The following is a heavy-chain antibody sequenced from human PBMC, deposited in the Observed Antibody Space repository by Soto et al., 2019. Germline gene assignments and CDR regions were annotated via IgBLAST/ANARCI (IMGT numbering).Heavy chain of an antibody. J-gene: IGHJ4*02. CDR1: GFTFSDSA. CDR3: TRHLSDY. Sequence: EVQLVESGGGLVQPGGSLRLSCAASGFTFSDSAMHWVRQASGKGLEWVGRIRSKHNSYATAYAASVKGRFTISRDDSQNMAYLQINSLKTEDTAVYFCTRHLSDYWGQGTLVTVSS. V-gene: IGHV3-73*01. CDR2: IRSKHNSYAT.